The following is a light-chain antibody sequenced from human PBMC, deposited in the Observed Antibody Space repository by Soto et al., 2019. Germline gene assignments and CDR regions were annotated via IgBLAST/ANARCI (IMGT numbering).Light chain of an antibody. CDR3: ETWDPNVVV. Sequence: QSVLTQSSSASASLGSSVKLTCTLSSGHSTYIIAWHQQQPGKAPRYLMKLEGSGSYNKGSGIPDRFSGSSSGADRYLTISPLQFEDEADYYRETWDPNVVVFGGGTKVTVL. J-gene: IGLJ2*01. CDR2: LEGSGSY. V-gene: IGLV4-60*02. CDR1: SGHSTYI.